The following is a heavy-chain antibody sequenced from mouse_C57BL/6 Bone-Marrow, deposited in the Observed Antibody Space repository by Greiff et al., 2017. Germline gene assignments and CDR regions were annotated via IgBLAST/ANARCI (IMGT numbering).Heavy chain of an antibody. CDR3: TTVDHY. CDR2: IDPENGDT. J-gene: IGHJ2*01. CDR1: GFNIKDDY. V-gene: IGHV14-4*01. Sequence: VHVMQSGAELVRPGASVKLSCTASGFNIKDDYMHWVKQRPEQGLEWIGWIDPENGDTEYASKFQGKATITADTTTNTAYLQISSLTSEDTAVYYCTTVDHYGGRGTALTVSA.